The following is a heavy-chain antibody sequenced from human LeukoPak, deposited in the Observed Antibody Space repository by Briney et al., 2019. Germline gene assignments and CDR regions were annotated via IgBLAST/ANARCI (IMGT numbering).Heavy chain of an antibody. Sequence: GGSLRLSCAVSGFAFDSEAMSWVRQSPARGLEWVASISPGGGTTYYADSVKGRFTISRDNSKNTVYLQMDRLRAEDTAVYYCARDRADGYNYGDYFDNWGQGTLVTVSS. CDR1: GFAFDSEA. J-gene: IGHJ4*02. D-gene: IGHD5-18*01. V-gene: IGHV3-23*01. CDR2: ISPGGGTT. CDR3: ARDRADGYNYGDYFDN.